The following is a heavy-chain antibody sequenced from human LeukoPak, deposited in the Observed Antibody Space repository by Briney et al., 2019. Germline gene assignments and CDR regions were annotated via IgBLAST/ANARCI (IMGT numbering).Heavy chain of an antibody. D-gene: IGHD3-10*01. J-gene: IGHJ4*02. V-gene: IGHV3-53*04. CDR1: GFTVSSNY. Sequence: AGSLSLTCAASGFTVSSNYMSWVRQAQGQGLEWVSVIYIGGSTYYEDSVNGRFTISRHNSKNTLHLQMNSLRAEDTAVYYCARAGSGSYSHFDYWGQGTLVTVSS. CDR3: ARAGSGSYSHFDY. CDR2: IYIGGST.